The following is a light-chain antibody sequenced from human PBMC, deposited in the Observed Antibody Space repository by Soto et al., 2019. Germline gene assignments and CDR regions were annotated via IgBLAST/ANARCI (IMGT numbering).Light chain of an antibody. CDR2: GAS. J-gene: IGKJ1*01. CDR3: LQYDFSPWT. V-gene: IGKV3-20*01. CDR1: QSITTIY. Sequence: EIVLTQSPGTLSLSPGARATLSCRASQSITTIYLAWYQQKPGQAPRLLIYGASSRATGIPDRFSGSGSGTDFTLTISRLEPEDFAVYYCLQYDFSPWTFGQGTKVEI.